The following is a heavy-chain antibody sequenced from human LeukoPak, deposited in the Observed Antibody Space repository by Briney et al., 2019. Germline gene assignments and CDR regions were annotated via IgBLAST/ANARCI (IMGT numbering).Heavy chain of an antibody. CDR2: IYSGGST. CDR3: AKVADQYYYYYYGMDV. V-gene: IGHV3-53*05. Sequence: GGSLRLSCAASGFTVSSNYMSWVRQAPGKGLEWVSVIYSGGSTYYADSVKGRFTISRDNSKNTLYLQMNSLRAEDTAVYYCAKVADQYYYYYYGMDVWGQGTTVTVSS. J-gene: IGHJ6*02. CDR1: GFTVSSNY. D-gene: IGHD6-13*01.